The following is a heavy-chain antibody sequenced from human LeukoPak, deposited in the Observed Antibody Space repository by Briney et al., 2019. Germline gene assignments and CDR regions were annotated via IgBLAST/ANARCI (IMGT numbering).Heavy chain of an antibody. D-gene: IGHD2-8*01. CDR3: VRGVSYCATSGCVYQDY. CDR1: GFAFSSYA. CDR2: ISGSGGST. Sequence: GGSLRLSCAASGFAFSSYAMSWVRQAPGKGLEWVSAISGSGGSTYYADSVKGRFTISRDNSKNTVYLQMNSVRLEDTAVYYCVRGVSYCATSGCVYQDYXXXGTXVXVSS. J-gene: IGHJ4*02. V-gene: IGHV3-23*01.